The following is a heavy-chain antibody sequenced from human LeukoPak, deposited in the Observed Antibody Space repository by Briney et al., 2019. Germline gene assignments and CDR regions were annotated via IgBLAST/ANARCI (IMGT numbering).Heavy chain of an antibody. CDR1: GFTFSNYA. CDR2: ISGSSSTV. J-gene: IGHJ6*02. Sequence: GGSLRLSCAASGFTFSNYAMHWVRQAPGRGPEWISYISGSSSTVKYADSVKGRFTISRDNAKNSLYLQMNSLRAEDTAVYYCATSSSWSYYYALDVWGQGTTVTVSS. D-gene: IGHD6-13*01. CDR3: ATSSSWSYYYALDV. V-gene: IGHV3-48*01.